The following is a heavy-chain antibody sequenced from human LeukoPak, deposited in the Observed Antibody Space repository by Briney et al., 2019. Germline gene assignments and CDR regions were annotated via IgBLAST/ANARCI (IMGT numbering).Heavy chain of an antibody. CDR3: ARGRSGWYRGFDY. J-gene: IGHJ4*02. Sequence: SETLSLTCAVYGGSFSGYYWSWIRQPPGKGLEWIGEINHSGSTNYNPSLKSRVTISVDTSKNQFSLKLSSVTAADTAVYYCARGRSGWYRGFDYWGQGTLVTVSS. CDR2: INHSGST. CDR1: GGSFSGYY. D-gene: IGHD6-19*01. V-gene: IGHV4-34*01.